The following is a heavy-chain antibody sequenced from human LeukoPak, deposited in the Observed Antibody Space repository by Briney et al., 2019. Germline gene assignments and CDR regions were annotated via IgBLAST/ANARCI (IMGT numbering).Heavy chain of an antibody. D-gene: IGHD3-10*02. CDR2: FGSDLSFR. J-gene: IGHJ6*04. CDR1: GFTFSHYS. V-gene: IGHV3-21*01. CDR3: AELGITMIGGV. Sequence: GGSLRLSCAGSGFTFSHYSMNWVRQAPGKWLEWVASFGSDLSFRSVADSLKGRFTISRDNAGNSIYLHMNSLRAEDTAIYYCAELGITMIGGVWGKGTTVTISS.